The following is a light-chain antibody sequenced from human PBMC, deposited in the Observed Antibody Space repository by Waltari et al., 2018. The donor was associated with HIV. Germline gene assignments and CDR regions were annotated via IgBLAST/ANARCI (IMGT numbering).Light chain of an antibody. CDR1: QTINTN. J-gene: IGKJ1*01. Sequence: EIVMTQSPATLSLSPGESATTYCRASQTINTNLAWYQQKPGQAPRLLIYGASTTATCIPARFSGSGSGTEFTLTISSLQSEDFAVYYCQQYSNWLRWTFGQGTKVEF. V-gene: IGKV3-15*01. CDR2: GAS. CDR3: QQYSNWLRWT.